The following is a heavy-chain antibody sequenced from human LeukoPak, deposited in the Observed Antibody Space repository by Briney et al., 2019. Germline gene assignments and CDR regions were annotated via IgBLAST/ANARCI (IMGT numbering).Heavy chain of an antibody. D-gene: IGHD1-7*01. Sequence: GGSLRLSCAASGFTFSSYAMSWVRQAPGKGLEWVSAISASGYSTYYADSVKGRFTISRDNSKKTLYLQMNSLRAEDTAIFYCAKDVYNWNFYFDYWGQGTLVTVSS. CDR1: GFTFSSYA. V-gene: IGHV3-23*01. CDR2: ISASGYST. J-gene: IGHJ4*02. CDR3: AKDVYNWNFYFDY.